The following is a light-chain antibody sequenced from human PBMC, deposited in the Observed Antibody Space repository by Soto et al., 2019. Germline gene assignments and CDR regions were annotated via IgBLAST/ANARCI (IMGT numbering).Light chain of an antibody. CDR1: SSNIGSRYD. V-gene: IGLV1-40*01. CDR2: GNN. J-gene: IGLJ1*01. Sequence: QPVLTQPPSVSGAPGQRITISCSGGSSNIGSRYDVHWYQQLPGTAPKLLIYGNNNRPSGVPDRFSGSKSGTSASLAITGLQAEDEADYYCQSYDDSLSAFYVFGTGTKVTVL. CDR3: QSYDDSLSAFYV.